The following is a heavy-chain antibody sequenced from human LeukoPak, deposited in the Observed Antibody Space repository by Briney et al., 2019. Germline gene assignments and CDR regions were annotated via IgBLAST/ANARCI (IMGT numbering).Heavy chain of an antibody. V-gene: IGHV3-30*03. CDR2: ISYDGTNK. CDR3: ARDPSAAALNY. J-gene: IGHJ4*02. D-gene: IGHD6-13*01. Sequence: PGRSLRLSCAASGFTFSSCGAHWVRQAPGKGLEWVAVISYDGTNKYYADSVKGRFTISRDSSKNTLYLQMNSLRAEDTAVYYCARDPSAAALNYWGQGTLVTVSS. CDR1: GFTFSSCG.